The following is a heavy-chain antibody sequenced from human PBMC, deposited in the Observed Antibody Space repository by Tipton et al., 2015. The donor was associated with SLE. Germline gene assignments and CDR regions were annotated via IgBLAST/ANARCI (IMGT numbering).Heavy chain of an antibody. CDR2: IDPSDSYT. J-gene: IGHJ3*02. Sequence: VQLVQSGAEVKKPGESLRISCKGSGYSFTSYWISWVRQMPGKGLGWMGKIDPSDSYTNYSPSFQGHVTISADKSISTAYLQWSSLKASDTAMYYCARRFHRITIFGVVSLDAFDIWGQGTMVTVSS. CDR1: GYSFTSYW. D-gene: IGHD3-3*01. CDR3: ARRFHRITIFGVVSLDAFDI. V-gene: IGHV5-10-1*01.